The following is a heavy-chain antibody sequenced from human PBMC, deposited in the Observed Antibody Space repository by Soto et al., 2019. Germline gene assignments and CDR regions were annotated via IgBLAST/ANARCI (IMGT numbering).Heavy chain of an antibody. CDR1: GFTFSSYG. Sequence: PGGSLRLSCAASGFTFSSYGMHWVRQAPGKGLEWVAVISYDGSNKYYADSVKGRFTISRDNSKNTLYLQMDSLRAEDTAVYYCVKSVLGIAAAGSDYWGQGTLVPVSS. CDR3: VKSVLGIAAAGSDY. CDR2: ISYDGSNK. J-gene: IGHJ4*02. V-gene: IGHV3-30*18. D-gene: IGHD6-13*01.